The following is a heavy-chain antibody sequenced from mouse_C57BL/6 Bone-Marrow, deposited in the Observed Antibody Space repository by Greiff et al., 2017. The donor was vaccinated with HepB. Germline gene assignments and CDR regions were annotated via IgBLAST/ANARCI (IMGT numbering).Heavy chain of an antibody. J-gene: IGHJ3*01. CDR1: GFTFSDYY. CDR2: ISNGGGST. V-gene: IGHV5-12*01. CDR3: ARAPLAY. Sequence: EVKLMESGGGLVQPGGSLKLSCAASGFTFSDYYMYWVRQTPEKRLEWVAYISNGGGSTYYPDTVKGRFTISRDNAKNTLYLQMSRLKSEDTAMYYCARAPLAYWGQGTLVTVSA.